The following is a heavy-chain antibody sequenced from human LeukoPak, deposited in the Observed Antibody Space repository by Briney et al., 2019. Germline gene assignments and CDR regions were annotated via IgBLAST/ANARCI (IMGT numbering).Heavy chain of an antibody. J-gene: IGHJ4*02. V-gene: IGHV3-53*01. D-gene: IGHD3-3*01. CDR1: GFTVSNNY. CDR2: IYSGGST. CDR3: AKPPTIFGVVIIY. Sequence: GGSLRLSCAASGFTVSNNYMSWVRQAPGKGLEWVSVIYSGGSTYYAESVKGRFTTSRDNSKNTLYLQMNSLRAEDTAVYYCAKPPTIFGVVIIYWGQGTLVTVSS.